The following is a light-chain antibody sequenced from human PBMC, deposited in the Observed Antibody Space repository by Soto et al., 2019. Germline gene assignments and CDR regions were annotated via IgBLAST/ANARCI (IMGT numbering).Light chain of an antibody. CDR1: QSVSSSY. CDR3: QQYGTSPWT. Sequence: EIVLTQSPGTLSLSPGERATLSCRASQSVSSSYLAWYQQKPGQAPRLLIYGTSSRATGIPDRFSGSGSGTDFTLTINGLEPEDFAMYFCQQYGTSPWTFGQGTKVDIK. CDR2: GTS. V-gene: IGKV3-20*01. J-gene: IGKJ1*01.